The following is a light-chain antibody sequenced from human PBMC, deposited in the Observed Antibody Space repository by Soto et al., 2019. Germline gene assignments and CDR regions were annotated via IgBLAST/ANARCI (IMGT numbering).Light chain of an antibody. V-gene: IGKV3-11*01. J-gene: IGKJ4*01. CDR2: DAT. CDR3: QQRSNWPPGLT. CDR1: QSVSSY. Sequence: EIVLTQSPATLSLSPGERATLSCRASQSVSSYLAWYQQKPGQAPRLLIYDATNMATGIPARFSGSGSGTDCTHTISSLEPEDFAVYSGQQRSNWPPGLTFGGGTKVEIK.